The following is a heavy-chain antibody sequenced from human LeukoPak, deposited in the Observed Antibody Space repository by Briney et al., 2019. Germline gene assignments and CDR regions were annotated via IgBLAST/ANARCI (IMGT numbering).Heavy chain of an antibody. V-gene: IGHV1-46*01. CDR2: INPSGGST. J-gene: IGHJ4*02. D-gene: IGHD1-26*01. CDR3: ARQSGTYWGLDY. CDR1: GYTFTSYG. Sequence: ASVKVSCKASGYTFTSYGISWVRQAPGQGLEWMGIINPSGGSTSYAQKFQGRVTMTRDMSTSTVYMEFSSLTSDATAVYYCARQSGTYWGLDYWGQGTLVTVSS.